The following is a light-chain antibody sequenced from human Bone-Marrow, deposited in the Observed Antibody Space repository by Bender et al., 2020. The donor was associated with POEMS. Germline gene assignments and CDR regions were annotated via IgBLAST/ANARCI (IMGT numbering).Light chain of an antibody. CDR2: DVS. J-gene: IGLJ2*01. V-gene: IGLV2-14*03. CDR1: TTDIGGYPY. Sequence: QSALTQPASLSASPGESITISCTGSTTDIGGYPYVSWYRQFPGRAPQLIIWDVSTRPSGVSIRFSGSKSGNTASLTISGLRPEDQADYFCCSFGGGVVFGGGTKLTV. CDR3: CSFGGGVV.